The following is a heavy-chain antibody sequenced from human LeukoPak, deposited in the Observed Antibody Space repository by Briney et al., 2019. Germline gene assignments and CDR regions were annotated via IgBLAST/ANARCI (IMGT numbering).Heavy chain of an antibody. V-gene: IGHV3-13*05. J-gene: IGHJ3*02. CDR2: IGTAGDP. CDR3: ARSRSSGWYGNAFDI. CDR1: GFTFSSYD. Sequence: GRSLRLSCAASGFTFSSYDMHWVRQATGKGLEWVSAIGTAGDPYYPGSVKGRFTISRENAKNSLYLRMNSLRAEDTAVYYCARSRSSGWYGNAFDIWGQGTMVTVSS. D-gene: IGHD6-19*01.